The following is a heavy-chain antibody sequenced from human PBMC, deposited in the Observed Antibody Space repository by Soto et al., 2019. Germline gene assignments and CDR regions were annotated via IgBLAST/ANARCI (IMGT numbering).Heavy chain of an antibody. CDR1: GFTFSDYS. CDR2: ISSSGSTI. D-gene: IGHD1-26*01. J-gene: IGHJ5*02. V-gene: IGHV3-11*01. CDR3: ARRLGTGRCFDP. Sequence: QVQLVESGGGSVKPGESLRLSCAASGFTFSDYSMNWIRQAPGKGLEWVSYISSSGSTIYYADSVKGRFTISRDNAKNSLDLQMNSLRAEDTAVYYCARRLGTGRCFDPWGQGTLVTVSS.